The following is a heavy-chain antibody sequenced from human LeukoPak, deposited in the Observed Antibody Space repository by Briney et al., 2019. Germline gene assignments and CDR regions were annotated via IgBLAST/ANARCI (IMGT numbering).Heavy chain of an antibody. Sequence: SETLSLTCTVSGGSISSGGYYWSWIQQPPGKGLEWIGYIYHSGSTYYNPSLKSRVTISVDTSKNQFSLKLSSVTAADTAVYYCARANYYDSSGYYYAYYFDYWGQGTLVTVSS. J-gene: IGHJ4*02. CDR2: IYHSGST. CDR3: ARANYYDSSGYYYAYYFDY. D-gene: IGHD3-22*01. V-gene: IGHV4-61*08. CDR1: GGSISSGGYY.